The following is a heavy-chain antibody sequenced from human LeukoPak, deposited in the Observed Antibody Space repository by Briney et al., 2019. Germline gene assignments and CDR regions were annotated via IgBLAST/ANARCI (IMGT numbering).Heavy chain of an antibody. CDR1: GGSISSYY. CDR3: ARALWYGTGTTYYYYGMDV. D-gene: IGHD1-7*01. V-gene: IGHV4-59*01. J-gene: IGHJ6*02. CDR2: IYYSGST. Sequence: SETLSLTCTVSGGSISSYYWSWIRQPPGKGLEWIGYIYYSGSTNYNPSLKSRVTISVDTSKNQFSLKLSSVTAADTAVCYCARALWYGTGTTYYYYGMDVWGQGTTVTVSS.